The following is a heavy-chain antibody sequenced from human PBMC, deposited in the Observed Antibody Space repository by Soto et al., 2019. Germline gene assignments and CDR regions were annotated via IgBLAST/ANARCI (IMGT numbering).Heavy chain of an antibody. D-gene: IGHD6-13*01. Sequence: QAQVVQSGAEVRKPGASVKLSCKASEGTFNSYAIAWVRHAPGQGREGMGGIIPYYNTLNYAQKFKDRVTITADDSTNTVYMELSSLRSDATAVYFCASGASRWYPYFFDSWAQGTLVTVSS. CDR1: EGTFNSYA. CDR3: ASGASRWYPYFFDS. V-gene: IGHV1-69*01. CDR2: IIPYYNTL. J-gene: IGHJ4*02.